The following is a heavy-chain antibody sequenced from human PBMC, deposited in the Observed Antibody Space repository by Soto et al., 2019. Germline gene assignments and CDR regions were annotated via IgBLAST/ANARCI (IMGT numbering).Heavy chain of an antibody. CDR1: GFTFDDYA. Sequence: GGSLRLSCAASGFTFDDYAMHWVRQAPGKGLEWVSGISWNSGSIGYADSVKGRFTISRDNAKNSLYLQMNSLRAEDTALYYCAKAIFSNIAARPCWFDPWGQGTLVTVSS. D-gene: IGHD6-6*01. CDR2: ISWNSGSI. CDR3: AKAIFSNIAARPCWFDP. V-gene: IGHV3-9*01. J-gene: IGHJ5*02.